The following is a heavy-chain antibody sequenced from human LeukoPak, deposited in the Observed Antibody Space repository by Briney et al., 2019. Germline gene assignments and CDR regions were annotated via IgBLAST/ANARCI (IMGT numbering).Heavy chain of an antibody. V-gene: IGHV4-59*01. Sequence: SETLSLTCTVSGGSISSYYWSWIRQPPGRGLEWIGYIYYSGSTNYNPSLKSRVTISVDTSKNQFSLKLSSVTAADTAVYYCARGGPYCSSTSCYVANYYYYGMDVWGQGTTVTVSS. J-gene: IGHJ6*02. D-gene: IGHD2-2*01. CDR1: GGSISSYY. CDR2: IYYSGST. CDR3: ARGGPYCSSTSCYVANYYYYGMDV.